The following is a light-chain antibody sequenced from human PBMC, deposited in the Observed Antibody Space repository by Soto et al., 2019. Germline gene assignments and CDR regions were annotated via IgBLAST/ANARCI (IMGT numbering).Light chain of an antibody. CDR2: AVS. Sequence: QSALTQPASVSGSPGQSITISCTGTSSDVGSYNLVSWYQHHPGKAPKLIISAVSKRPSGVSNRFSGSKSGNAASLTISGLQAEDEADYYCCSYAGVTTHVVFGGGTKLTVL. V-gene: IGLV2-23*02. J-gene: IGLJ2*01. CDR1: SSDVGSYNL. CDR3: CSYAGVTTHVV.